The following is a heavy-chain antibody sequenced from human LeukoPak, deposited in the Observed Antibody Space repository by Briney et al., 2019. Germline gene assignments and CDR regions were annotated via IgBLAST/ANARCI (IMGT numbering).Heavy chain of an antibody. J-gene: IGHJ3*02. CDR2: ISSSSSYI. D-gene: IGHD3-10*01. V-gene: IGHV3-21*01. CDR1: GFTFSSYS. Sequence: GGSLRLSCAASGFTFSSYSMNWVRQAPGKGLEWVSSISSSSSYIYYADSVKGRFTISRDNAKNSLYLQMNSLRAEDTAVYYCARDRSWFGEFFDIWGQGTMVTVSS. CDR3: ARDRSWFGEFFDI.